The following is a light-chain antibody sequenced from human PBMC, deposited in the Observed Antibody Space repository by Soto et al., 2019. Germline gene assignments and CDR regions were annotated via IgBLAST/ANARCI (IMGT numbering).Light chain of an antibody. V-gene: IGLV2-14*03. J-gene: IGLJ1*01. CDR2: DVT. CDR3: TSYTGSLTYV. Sequence: QSALTQPASVSGSPGQSITISCTGTSSDVGGYNFVSWYQHHPGKAPKLIIYDVTNRPSGISNRFSGSKSGNTASLTIPGLQAEDEADYYCTSYTGSLTYVFGTGTKVTVL. CDR1: SSDVGGYNF.